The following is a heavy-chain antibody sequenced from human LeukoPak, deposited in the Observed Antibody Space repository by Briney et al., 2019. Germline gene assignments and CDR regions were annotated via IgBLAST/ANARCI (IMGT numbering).Heavy chain of an antibody. V-gene: IGHV4-59*01. CDR2: IYYSGST. Sequence: SETLSLTCTVSGGSISSYYWSWIRQPPGKGLEWIGYIYYSGSTNYNPSLKSRVTISVDTSKNQFSLKLSSVTAADTAVYYCARVRYYYGSGSYWGYYFDYRGQGTLVTVSS. J-gene: IGHJ4*02. CDR1: GGSISSYY. D-gene: IGHD3-10*01. CDR3: ARVRYYYGSGSYWGYYFDY.